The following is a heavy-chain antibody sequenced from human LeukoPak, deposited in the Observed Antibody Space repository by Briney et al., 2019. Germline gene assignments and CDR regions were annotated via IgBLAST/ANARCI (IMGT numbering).Heavy chain of an antibody. CDR1: GFTFSSYS. Sequence: GGSLRLSCAASGFTFSSYSMNWVRQAPGKGLGWVSSISSSSSYIYYADSVKGRFTISRDNAKNSLYLQMNSLRAEDTAVYYCARDRGNTAMVCDYWGRGTLVTVSS. D-gene: IGHD5-18*01. V-gene: IGHV3-21*01. CDR2: ISSSSSYI. CDR3: ARDRGNTAMVCDY. J-gene: IGHJ4*02.